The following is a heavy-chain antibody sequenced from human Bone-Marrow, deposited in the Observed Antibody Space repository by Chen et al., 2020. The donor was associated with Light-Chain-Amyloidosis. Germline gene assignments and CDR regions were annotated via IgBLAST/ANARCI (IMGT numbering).Heavy chain of an antibody. CDR3: ARRRDGYNFDY. V-gene: IGHV5-51*01. CDR1: GYTFPNYW. J-gene: IGHJ4*02. CDR2: SYPDASDA. Sequence: EVQLEQSGPEVKKPGESLKISCKGSGYTFPNYWIGWVRHMPGKGLEWMGVSYPDASDARYSPSFEGQVTISAGKSITTAYLQWRSLKASDAAMYYCARRRDGYNFDYWGQGTLVTVSS. D-gene: IGHD5-12*01.